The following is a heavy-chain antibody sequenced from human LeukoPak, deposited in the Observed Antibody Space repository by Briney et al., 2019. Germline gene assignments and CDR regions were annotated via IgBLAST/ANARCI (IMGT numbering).Heavy chain of an antibody. Sequence: GGSLRLSCAASGFTFSNYWMHWVRQAPGKGLVWVSRINSDGINTSYADSVKGRFTISRDNAKNSLYLQMNSLRAEDTAVYYCARYNSADCTNGVCSYNWFDPWGQGTLVTVSS. J-gene: IGHJ5*02. CDR3: ARYNSADCTNGVCSYNWFDP. V-gene: IGHV3-74*01. CDR2: INSDGINT. CDR1: GFTFSNYW. D-gene: IGHD2-8*01.